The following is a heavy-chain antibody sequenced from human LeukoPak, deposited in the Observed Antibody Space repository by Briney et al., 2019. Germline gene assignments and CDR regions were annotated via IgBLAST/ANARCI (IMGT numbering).Heavy chain of an antibody. V-gene: IGHV3-30*18. Sequence: PGRSLRLSCAASGFTFSSSGMHWVRQAPGKGLEWVAVTSYNGGSKYYADSVKGRFTISRDNSKNTLYLQMNSLTPEDTAVYYCAKEVPGYDWVFDFWGQGTLVTVSS. J-gene: IGHJ4*02. CDR3: AKEVPGYDWVFDF. CDR1: GFTFSSSG. D-gene: IGHD1-1*01. CDR2: TSYNGGSK.